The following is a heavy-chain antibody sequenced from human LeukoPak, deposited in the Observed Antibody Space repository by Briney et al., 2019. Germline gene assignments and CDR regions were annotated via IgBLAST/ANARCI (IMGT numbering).Heavy chain of an antibody. J-gene: IGHJ4*02. CDR2: INWNSGSI. Sequence: GRSLRLSCAASGFTFDGFALFWVRQAPGKGLEYVSGINWNSGSIDYADSVKGRFTTSRDNARSSLYLQMNSLRVEDTAVYYCAKGTGGYYGPFDSWSQGTLVTVSS. CDR3: AKGTGGYYGPFDS. CDR1: GFTFDGFA. V-gene: IGHV3-9*01. D-gene: IGHD3-22*01.